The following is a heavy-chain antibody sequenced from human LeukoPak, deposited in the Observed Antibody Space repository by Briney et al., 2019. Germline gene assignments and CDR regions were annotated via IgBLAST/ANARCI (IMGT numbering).Heavy chain of an antibody. CDR3: ARHRDGSRWGNYYYYYIEV. CDR1: GFTVSNVA. J-gene: IGHJ6*03. CDR2: ITSNGAGT. V-gene: IGHV3-23*01. Sequence: GGSLRLSCAASGFTVSNVAMSWARQAPGKGLEWVSGITSNGAGTYYADSVKGRLAISRDISKNTVDLQMNSLRADDTAVYYCARHRDGSRWGNYYYYYIEVWGKGTTVTVSS. D-gene: IGHD3-16*01.